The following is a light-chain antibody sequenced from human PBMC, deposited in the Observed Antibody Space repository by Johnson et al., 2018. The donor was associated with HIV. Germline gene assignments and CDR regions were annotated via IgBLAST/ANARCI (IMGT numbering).Light chain of an antibody. V-gene: IGLV1-51*02. CDR2: ENN. CDR1: SSNIGNNY. Sequence: QSVLTQPPSVSAAPGQKVTISCSGSSSNIGNNYVSWYQQLPGTAPKLLIYENNKRPSGIPDRFSGSKSATSTNLAITGLQTGDEADYYCGTWDSSLNSYVFGTGTKVSVL. J-gene: IGLJ1*01. CDR3: GTWDSSLNSYV.